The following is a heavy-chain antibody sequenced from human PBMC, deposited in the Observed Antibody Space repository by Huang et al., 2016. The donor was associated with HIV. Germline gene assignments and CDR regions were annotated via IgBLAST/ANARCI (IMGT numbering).Heavy chain of an antibody. Sequence: QVQLQESGPGLVRPSETLSLTCTVSGVSISSHYWTWIRQPPGKGLEWIGNFYYSGSTNSDPSLKSRVTISLDTAKNQFSLSLTSVTAADTAIYYCARGTNWVFSWYFDLWGRGTLVTVSS. V-gene: IGHV4-59*11. D-gene: IGHD7-27*01. CDR1: GVSISSHY. J-gene: IGHJ2*01. CDR3: ARGTNWVFSWYFDL. CDR2: FYYSGST.